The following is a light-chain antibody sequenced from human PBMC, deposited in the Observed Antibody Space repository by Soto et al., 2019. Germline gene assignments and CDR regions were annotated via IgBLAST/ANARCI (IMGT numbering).Light chain of an antibody. CDR2: DAS. V-gene: IGKV3-11*01. Sequence: EIVLTQSPATLSLSPGERATLSCRASQNISRYVGWYQQRPGQAPRFLISDASDRATGIQARFSGSGSGTDFTLSISSLEPEDFAVYYCQHRTTWPLTFGGGTKVEIK. CDR1: QNISRY. J-gene: IGKJ4*01. CDR3: QHRTTWPLT.